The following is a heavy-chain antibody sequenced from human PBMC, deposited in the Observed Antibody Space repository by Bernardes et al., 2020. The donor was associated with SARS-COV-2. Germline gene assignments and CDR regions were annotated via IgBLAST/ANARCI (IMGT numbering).Heavy chain of an antibody. Sequence: AARKDYCKASGYPFTGYYMHWVRQAPGQGLEWMGWINPNSGGTNYAQKFQGRVTMTRDTSITTAYMELSRLRSDDTAVYFCALPPTNYDRYGMDVWGQGTTVTGSS. J-gene: IGHJ6*02. CDR3: ALPPTNYDRYGMDV. V-gene: IGHV1-2*02. D-gene: IGHD3-22*01. CDR1: GYPFTGYY. CDR2: INPNSGGT.